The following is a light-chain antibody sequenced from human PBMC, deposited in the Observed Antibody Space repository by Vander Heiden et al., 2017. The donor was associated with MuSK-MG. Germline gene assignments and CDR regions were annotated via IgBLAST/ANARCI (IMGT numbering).Light chain of an antibody. V-gene: IGLV3-21*02. J-gene: IGLJ1*01. Sequence: SYVLTQPPSVSVAPGQTATISCGGNNIGSKRVHWYQQKPGQAPVVVVYDDTDRPSGIPERFSGSNSGTTATLTITRVEAGDEADYFCHVWDTVIDQSVFGTGTHVTVL. CDR2: DDT. CDR3: HVWDTVIDQSV. CDR1: NIGSKR.